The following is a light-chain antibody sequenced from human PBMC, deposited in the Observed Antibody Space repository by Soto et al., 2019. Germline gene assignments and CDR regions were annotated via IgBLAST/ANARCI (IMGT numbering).Light chain of an antibody. J-gene: IGKJ1*01. Sequence: ELGLTQYPGTLSLSPGERAILSCRASQSVSSDSLAWYRQKPGQAPRLLVYDASSRATGIPDRFSGSGSGTDFTLTISRLEPEDFAVYYCPQYGSAPRTFVQGTKVELK. CDR2: DAS. CDR1: QSVSSDS. CDR3: PQYGSAPRT. V-gene: IGKV3-20*01.